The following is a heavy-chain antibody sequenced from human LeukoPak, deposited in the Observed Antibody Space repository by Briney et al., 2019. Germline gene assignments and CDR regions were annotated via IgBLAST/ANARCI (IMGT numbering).Heavy chain of an antibody. D-gene: IGHD3-3*01. CDR1: GFTFSSYA. CDR2: ISYDGSNK. CDR3: ARKGGSRFLGRYKYYGLDV. J-gene: IGHJ6*02. V-gene: IGHV3-30-3*01. Sequence: GGSLRLSCAASGFTFSSYAMHWVRQAPGRGLEWVAVISYDGSNKYYADSVKGRFTISRDNSKNTLYLQMNSLRAEDTAVYYCARKGGSRFLGRYKYYGLDVWGQGTTVTVS.